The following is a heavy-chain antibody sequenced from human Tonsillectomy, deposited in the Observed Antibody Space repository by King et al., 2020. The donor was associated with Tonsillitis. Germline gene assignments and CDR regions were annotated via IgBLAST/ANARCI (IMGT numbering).Heavy chain of an antibody. V-gene: IGHV3-74*01. CDR2: INTDGSST. Sequence: VQLVESGGGLIQPGGSLRLSCAASGFTFRNYWMYWVRQAPGKGLVWVSRINTDGSSTSYAESVKGRFTISRDNAKNTLYLQMNSLRAEDTAIYYCARGPGMQLRRAFDIWGQGTMVIVSS. D-gene: IGHD5-18*01. CDR3: ARGPGMQLRRAFDI. J-gene: IGHJ3*02. CDR1: GFTFRNYW.